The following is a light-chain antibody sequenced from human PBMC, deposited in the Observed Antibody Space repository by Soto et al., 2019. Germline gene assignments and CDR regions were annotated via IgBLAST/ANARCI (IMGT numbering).Light chain of an antibody. Sequence: DVVMTQSPLSLPVTLGQPASISCRSSQSLVYSDGNTYLSWFQQRPGQSPRRLISKVSNRESGXPXKFGGSGSGAYFTLKISRVEAEDVGVYYCMQDTDWWTFGQGTKVEIK. CDR3: MQDTDWWT. CDR1: QSLVYSDGNTY. CDR2: KVS. V-gene: IGKV2-30*01. J-gene: IGKJ1*01.